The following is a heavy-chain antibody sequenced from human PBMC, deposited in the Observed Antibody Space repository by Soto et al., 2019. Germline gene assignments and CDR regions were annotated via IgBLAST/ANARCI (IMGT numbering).Heavy chain of an antibody. D-gene: IGHD2-15*01. Sequence: QVQLVQSGAEVKKPGASVKVSCKASGYTFTSYAMHWVRQAPGQRLEWMGWINAGNGNTKYSQKFQGRVTITRDTSASTAYMELSSLRSEDTAVYYCARVAYCSGGSCYALGYWGQGTLVTVSS. V-gene: IGHV1-3*01. J-gene: IGHJ4*02. CDR1: GYTFTSYA. CDR2: INAGNGNT. CDR3: ARVAYCSGGSCYALGY.